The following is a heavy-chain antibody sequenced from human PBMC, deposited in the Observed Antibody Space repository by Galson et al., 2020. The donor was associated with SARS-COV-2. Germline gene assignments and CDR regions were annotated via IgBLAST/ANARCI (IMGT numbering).Heavy chain of an antibody. D-gene: IGHD3-3*01. Sequence: ASVKVSCKATGYTFTRFGINWVRQAPGQGIEWMGWISAYNGTTNYAQKVQGRVTLSTDTSTSTAYMELRNLRSDDTAVYYCARAGVYDFFNNYYFTVDYWGQGTLVTASS. CDR3: ARAGVYDFFNNYYFTVDY. V-gene: IGHV1-18*01. CDR2: ISAYNGTT. J-gene: IGHJ4*02. CDR1: GYTFTRFG.